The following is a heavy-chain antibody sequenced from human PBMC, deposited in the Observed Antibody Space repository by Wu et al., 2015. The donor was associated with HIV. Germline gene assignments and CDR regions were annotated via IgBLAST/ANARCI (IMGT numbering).Heavy chain of an antibody. D-gene: IGHD3-22*01. V-gene: IGHV4-38-2*01. CDR3: ARPTLLLNDAFDI. Sequence: QVQLQESGPGLVKPSETLSLTCAVSGYSISSGYYWGWIRQPPGKGLEWIGSIYHSGSTYYNPSLKSRVTISVDTSKNQFSLKLSSVTAADTAVYYCARPTLLLNDAFDIWGQGTMVTVSS. CDR1: GYSISSGYY. CDR2: IYHSGST. J-gene: IGHJ3*02.